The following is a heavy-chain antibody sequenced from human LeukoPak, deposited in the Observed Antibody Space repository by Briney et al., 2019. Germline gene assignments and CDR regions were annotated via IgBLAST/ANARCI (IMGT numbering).Heavy chain of an antibody. CDR3: ARPQGYSSSWSVWFDP. CDR2: IYCSGST. CDR1: GASVSSGSYY. D-gene: IGHD6-13*01. J-gene: IGHJ5*02. Sequence: SETLSLTCTVSGASVSSGSYYWSWIRQPPGKGLEWIGYIYCSGSTNYNPSLKSRVTISVDTSKNQFSLKLSSVTAADTAVYYCARPQGYSSSWSVWFDPWGQGTLVTVSS. V-gene: IGHV4-61*01.